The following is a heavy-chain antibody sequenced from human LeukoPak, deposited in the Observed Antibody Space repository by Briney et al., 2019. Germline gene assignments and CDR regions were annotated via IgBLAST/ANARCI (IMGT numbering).Heavy chain of an antibody. CDR1: GYTFTGYY. CDR2: INPNSGGT. V-gene: IGHV1-2*02. D-gene: IGHD3-22*01. CDR3: AREDSSGYDY. J-gene: IGHJ4*02. Sequence: ASVQVSCKASGYTFTGYYMHWVRQAPGQGLEWMGWINPNSGGTNYAQNFQGRVTMTRDTSISTAYMEVSRLRSDDTAVYYCAREDSSGYDYWGQGTLVTVSS.